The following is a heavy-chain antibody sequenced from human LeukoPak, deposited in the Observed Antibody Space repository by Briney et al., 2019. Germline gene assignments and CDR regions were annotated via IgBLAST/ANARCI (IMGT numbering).Heavy chain of an antibody. Sequence: KPGGSLRLSCAASGFTFSAYNMNWVRQAPGKGLEWVSSISSTSYIYYGDSVKGRFTISRDNAKNSLYLQMNSLRADDTAVYYCARDGGTGKQIQDYWGQGTLVTVSS. J-gene: IGHJ4*02. CDR3: ARDGGTGKQIQDY. CDR1: GFTFSAYN. D-gene: IGHD3-16*01. V-gene: IGHV3-69-1*01. CDR2: ISSTSYI.